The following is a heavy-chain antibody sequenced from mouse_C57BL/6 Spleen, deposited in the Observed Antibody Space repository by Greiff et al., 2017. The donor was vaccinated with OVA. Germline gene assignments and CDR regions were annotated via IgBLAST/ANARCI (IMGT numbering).Heavy chain of an antibody. CDR1: GFTFSSYG. V-gene: IGHV5-6*01. J-gene: IGHJ2*01. CDR2: ISSGGSYT. Sequence: EVQLVESGGDLVKPGGSLKLSCAASGFTFSSYGMSWVRQTPDKRLEWVATISSGGSYTYYPDSVKGRFTISRDNAKNTLYLQMSSLKSEDTAMYYCASRSYYFDYWGQGTTLTGAS. CDR3: ASRSYYFDY.